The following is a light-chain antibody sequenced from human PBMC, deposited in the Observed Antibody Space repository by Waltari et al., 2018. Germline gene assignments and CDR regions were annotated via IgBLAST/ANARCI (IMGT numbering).Light chain of an antibody. J-gene: IGKJ3*01. CDR3: QQYSDWPPGT. CDR1: QSISNT. Sequence: EIVMTQSPATLSVSPGERATLSCRASQSISNTLAWYQQKPVQSPMLLVYATSARATGGPARFIGSGSGTEFTLTINSLQSEDFAVYYCQQYSDWPPGTFGPGTKVDIK. V-gene: IGKV3-15*01. CDR2: ATS.